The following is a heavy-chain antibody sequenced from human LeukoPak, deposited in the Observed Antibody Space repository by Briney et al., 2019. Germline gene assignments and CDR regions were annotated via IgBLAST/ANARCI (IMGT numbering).Heavy chain of an antibody. CDR3: ARSSTSGCSYYFDY. V-gene: IGHV1-69*05. CDR1: GGTFSSYA. CDR2: IIPIFGTA. Sequence: SVKVSCKASGGTFSSYAISWVRQAPGQGLEWMGGIIPIFGTANYAQKFQGRVTITTDGSTSTAYMELSSLRSEDTAVYYCARSSTSGCSYYFDYWGRGPLVTFP. J-gene: IGHJ4*02. D-gene: IGHD2-2*01.